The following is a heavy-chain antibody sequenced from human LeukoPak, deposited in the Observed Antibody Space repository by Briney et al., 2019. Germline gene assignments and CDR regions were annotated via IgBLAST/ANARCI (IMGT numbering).Heavy chain of an antibody. CDR2: IKRKTDGGTT. J-gene: IGHJ4*02. V-gene: IGHV3-15*01. D-gene: IGHD4-17*01. CDR3: SAATVTSSGLFYFDY. Sequence: GGSLRLSCAASGFTFSNAWMSWVRQAPGKGLEWVGRIKRKTDGGTTAYAAPVKGRFTISRDDSKNTVYLQMNSLKTEDTAVYYCSAATVTSSGLFYFDYWGQGTLVTVSS. CDR1: GFTFSNAW.